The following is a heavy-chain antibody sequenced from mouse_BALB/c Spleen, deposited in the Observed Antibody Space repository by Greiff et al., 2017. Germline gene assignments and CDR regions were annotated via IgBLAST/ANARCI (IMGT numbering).Heavy chain of an antibody. J-gene: IGHJ4*01. CDR3: ARQTYYYAMDY. Sequence: EVKLVESGGGLVQPGGSLKLSCAASGFTFSSYYMSWVRQTPEKRLELVAAINSNGGSTYYPDTVKGRFTISRDNAKNTLYLQMSSLKSEDTALYYCARQTYYYAMDYWGQGTSVTVSS. CDR2: INSNGGST. CDR1: GFTFSSYY. V-gene: IGHV5-6-2*01.